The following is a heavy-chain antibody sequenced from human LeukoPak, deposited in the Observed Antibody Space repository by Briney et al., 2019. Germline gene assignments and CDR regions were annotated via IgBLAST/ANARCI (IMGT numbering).Heavy chain of an antibody. Sequence: GASVKVSCKASGGTFSSYAISWVRQAPGQGLEWMGRIIPILGIANYAQKFQGRVTITADKSTSTAYMELSSLRSEDTAVYYCARVSCSGGSCQNAFDIWGQGTMATVSS. V-gene: IGHV1-69*04. CDR1: GGTFSSYA. J-gene: IGHJ3*02. D-gene: IGHD2-15*01. CDR2: IIPILGIA. CDR3: ARVSCSGGSCQNAFDI.